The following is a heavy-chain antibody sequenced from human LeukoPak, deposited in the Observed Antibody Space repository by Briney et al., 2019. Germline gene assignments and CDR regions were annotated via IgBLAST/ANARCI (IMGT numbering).Heavy chain of an antibody. Sequence: GESLKISCKASGYTFTSYGISWVRQAPGQGLEWMGWISAYNGNTNYAQKLQGRVTMTTDTSTSTAYMELRSLRSDDTAVYYCARDTYYDISNDYWGQGTLVTVSS. CDR1: GYTFTSYG. J-gene: IGHJ4*02. CDR2: ISAYNGNT. CDR3: ARDTYYDISNDY. V-gene: IGHV1-18*01. D-gene: IGHD3-9*01.